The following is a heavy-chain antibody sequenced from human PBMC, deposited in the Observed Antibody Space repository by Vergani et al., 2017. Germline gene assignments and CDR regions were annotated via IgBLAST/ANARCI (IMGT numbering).Heavy chain of an antibody. CDR2: IIPIFGTA. Sequence: QVQLVQSGAEVKKPGSSVKVSCKASGGTFSSYAISWVRQAPGQGLEWMGGIIPIFGTANYAQKFQGRVTITADESTSTAYMELSSLRSEDTAVYYCARGXSSYYDFWSGDYPQGPYYYYYMDVWGKGTTVTVSS. V-gene: IGHV1-69*01. CDR3: ARGXSSYYDFWSGDYPQGPYYYYYMDV. J-gene: IGHJ6*03. CDR1: GGTFSSYA. D-gene: IGHD3-3*01.